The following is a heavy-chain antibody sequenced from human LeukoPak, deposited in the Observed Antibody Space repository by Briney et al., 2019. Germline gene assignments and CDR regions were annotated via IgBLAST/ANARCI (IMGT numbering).Heavy chain of an antibody. CDR2: IYHSGST. Sequence: SETLSLTCAVSGGSISSGGYSWSWIRQPPGKGLEWIGYIYHSGSTYYNPSLKSRVTISVDRSKNQFSLKLSSVTAAGTAVYYCARHGATMIVVEQNWFDPWGQGTLVTVSS. CDR3: ARHGATMIVVEQNWFDP. CDR1: GGSISSGGYS. D-gene: IGHD3-22*01. V-gene: IGHV4-30-2*01. J-gene: IGHJ5*02.